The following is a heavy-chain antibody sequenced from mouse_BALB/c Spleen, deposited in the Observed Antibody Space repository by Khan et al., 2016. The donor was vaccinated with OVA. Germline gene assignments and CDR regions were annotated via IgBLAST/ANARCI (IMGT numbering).Heavy chain of an antibody. CDR1: Y. V-gene: IGHV3-8*02. J-gene: IGHJ3*01. CDR2: ISYSGST. CDR3: ARLGCAY. Sequence: YWNWIRKFPGNKLEYMGYISYSGSTYYNPSLKSRISITRDTSKNQYYLQLNSGTTEDTATYYCARLGCAYWGQGTLVTGSA.